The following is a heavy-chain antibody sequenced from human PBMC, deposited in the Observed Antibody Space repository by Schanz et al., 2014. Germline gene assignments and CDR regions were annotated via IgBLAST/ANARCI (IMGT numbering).Heavy chain of an antibody. CDR1: GFTFSSYW. Sequence: EVQLVESGGGLVQPGGSLRLSCAASGFTFSSYWMHWVRQAPGKGLVWISRINSDGSSASYADSVKGRFTISRDNAKTXLYLQMNSVRPEDSAVSYCTRGSGSRSYGWYYDSWGQGTLVTVSS. CDR3: TRGSGSRSYGWYYDS. CDR2: INSDGSSA. D-gene: IGHD3-10*01. V-gene: IGHV3-74*01. J-gene: IGHJ4*02.